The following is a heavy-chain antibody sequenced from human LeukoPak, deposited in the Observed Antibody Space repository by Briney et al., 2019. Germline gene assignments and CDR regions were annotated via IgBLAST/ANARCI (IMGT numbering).Heavy chain of an antibody. Sequence: SVNVSRKASGGTLSSYAISWVRQAPRERLEWIGDIIPILGSANYPQKFQGRVTITADKSTSTAYMELSSLRSEDTAVYYCARGGYYDILTGYGMDVWGKGTTVTVSP. CDR1: GGTLSSYA. J-gene: IGHJ6*04. D-gene: IGHD3-9*01. V-gene: IGHV1-69*06. CDR3: ARGGYYDILTGYGMDV. CDR2: IIPILGSA.